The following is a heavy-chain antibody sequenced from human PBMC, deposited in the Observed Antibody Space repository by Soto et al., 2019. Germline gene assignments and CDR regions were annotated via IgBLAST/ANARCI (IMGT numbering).Heavy chain of an antibody. V-gene: IGHV3-30-3*01. J-gene: IGHJ5*02. CDR1: GFTFSSYA. Sequence: QVQLVESGGGVVQPGRSLRLSCAASGFTFSSYAMQWVRQAPGKGLEWVAVISYDGSNKYYADSVKGRFTISRDNSKNSLYLQMNGLRAEDTAVYYCARDLEVAVAGAWGQGTLVTVSS. D-gene: IGHD6-19*01. CDR2: ISYDGSNK. CDR3: ARDLEVAVAGA.